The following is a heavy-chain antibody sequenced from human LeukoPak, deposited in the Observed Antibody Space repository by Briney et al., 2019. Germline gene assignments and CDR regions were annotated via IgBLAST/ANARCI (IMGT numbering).Heavy chain of an antibody. J-gene: IGHJ6*02. V-gene: IGHV3-21*01. Sequence: GGSLRLSCAASGFTFSSYSMNWVRQAPGKGLEWVSSISSSSYIYYADSVKGRFTISRDNAKNSLYLQMNSLRAEDTAVYYCARDSAVVVPARDYYYYGMDVWGQGTTVTVSS. CDR2: ISSSSYI. D-gene: IGHD2-2*01. CDR3: ARDSAVVVPARDYYYYGMDV. CDR1: GFTFSSYS.